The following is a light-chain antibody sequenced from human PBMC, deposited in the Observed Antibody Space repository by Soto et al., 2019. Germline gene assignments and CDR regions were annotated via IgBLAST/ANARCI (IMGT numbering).Light chain of an antibody. V-gene: IGKV3-15*01. J-gene: IGKJ2*01. CDR2: GAS. Sequence: EIVMTQSPATLSVSPGERATLSCRASHSVSSNLAWYQQKPGQAPRLLIYGASTRATGIPARFSGSGSGTEFTLTISSLQSEDFAVYYCQQYNDWPPMYTFGQGTKLEIK. CDR3: QQYNDWPPMYT. CDR1: HSVSSN.